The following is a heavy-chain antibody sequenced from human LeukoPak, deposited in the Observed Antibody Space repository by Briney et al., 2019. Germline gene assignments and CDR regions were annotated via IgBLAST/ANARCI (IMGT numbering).Heavy chain of an antibody. V-gene: IGHV3-66*01. D-gene: IGHD4-17*01. Sequence: GGSLRLSCAASGLTVTNNYWHWVRQPPGKGPEWISILYSDGDTKYADSVKGRFTFSGDSSRNTLYLQMNGLRAEDTAVYYCTYGDYPLTYWGQGTLVSVSS. CDR3: TYGDYPLTY. J-gene: IGHJ4*02. CDR2: LYSDGDT. CDR1: GLTVTNNY.